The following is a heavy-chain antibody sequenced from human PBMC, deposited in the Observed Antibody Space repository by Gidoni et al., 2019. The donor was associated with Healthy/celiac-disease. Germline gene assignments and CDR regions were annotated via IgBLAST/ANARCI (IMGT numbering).Heavy chain of an antibody. CDR3: AKDFRGGNYHY. V-gene: IGHV3-9*01. J-gene: IGHJ4*02. CDR1: GFTFDDYA. Sequence: EVQLVESGGGLVQPGRSLRLSCAASGFTFDDYAMHWVRQAPGKGLEWVSGISWNSGSIGYADSVKGRFTISRDNAKNSLYLQMNSLRAEDTALYYCAKDFRGGNYHYWGQGTLVTVSS. D-gene: IGHD2-15*01. CDR2: ISWNSGSI.